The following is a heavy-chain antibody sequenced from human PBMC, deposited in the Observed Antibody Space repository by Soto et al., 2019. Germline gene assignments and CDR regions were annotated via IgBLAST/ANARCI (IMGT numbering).Heavy chain of an antibody. CDR3: ARTMTTPDNAFDP. Sequence: SETLSLTCAVYGGSFSGYYWSWIRQPPGKGLEWIGEINHSGSTNYNPSLKSRVTISVDTSKNQFSLKLSSVTAGDTAVYYCARTMTTPDNAFDPWGQGTLVTVSS. CDR2: INHSGST. V-gene: IGHV4-34*01. J-gene: IGHJ5*02. CDR1: GGSFSGYY. D-gene: IGHD4-4*01.